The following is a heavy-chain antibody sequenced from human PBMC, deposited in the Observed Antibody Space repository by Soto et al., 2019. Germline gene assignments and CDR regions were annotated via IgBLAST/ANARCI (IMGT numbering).Heavy chain of an antibody. Sequence: QLQLQESGPGLVKPSETLSLTCTVSGGSISSSPYYWAWIRRPPGKGLQWIGNIYYNGNTFYNPSLRSRVTISIDTSKSQFSLGLSSVTASYTAVYYCASHGPLTNNWNQLNCWGQGTLVTVSS. CDR3: ASHGPLTNNWNQLNC. CDR2: IYYNGNT. J-gene: IGHJ4*02. D-gene: IGHD1-1*01. CDR1: GGSISSSPYY. V-gene: IGHV4-39*01.